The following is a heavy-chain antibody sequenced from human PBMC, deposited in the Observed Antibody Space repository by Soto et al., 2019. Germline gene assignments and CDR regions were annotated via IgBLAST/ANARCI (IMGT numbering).Heavy chain of an antibody. V-gene: IGHV4-39*01. J-gene: IGHJ4*02. CDR2: ISHSGDT. CDR3: ARQMRGPIPYFGWLSPVTS. D-gene: IGHD3-9*01. Sequence: QLRLQESGPGLVKPSGTLSLTCTVSGDSITSDDFYWGWIRRPPGQGLEWIGTISHSGDTFYSPPLKRPLTLSLDASKHHYALMLTSVTAADAAVYFWARQMRGPIPYFGWLSPVTSGGQGTMVTVSS. CDR1: GDSITSDDFY.